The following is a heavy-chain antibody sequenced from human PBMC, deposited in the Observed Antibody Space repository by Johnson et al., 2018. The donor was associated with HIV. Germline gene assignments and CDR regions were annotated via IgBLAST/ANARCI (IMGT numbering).Heavy chain of an antibody. CDR1: GITVSSNY. V-gene: IGHV3-66*02. Sequence: EQLVESGGGLVQPGGSLRLSCAASGITVSSNYMSWVRQAPGKGLEWVSVIFSVGNAYYADSVKGRFTISRDNSKNTLYLQMNSLRAEDTAVYYCAKLPVLYGDFDDAFDIWGQGTMVTVSS. D-gene: IGHD4-17*01. CDR2: IFSVGNA. J-gene: IGHJ3*02. CDR3: AKLPVLYGDFDDAFDI.